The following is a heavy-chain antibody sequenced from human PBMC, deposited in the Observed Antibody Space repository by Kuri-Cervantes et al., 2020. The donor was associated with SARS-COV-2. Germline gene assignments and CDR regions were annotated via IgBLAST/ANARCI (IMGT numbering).Heavy chain of an antibody. Sequence: ASVKVSCKASGYTFTGYYMHWVRQARGQGLEWMGWINPNSGGTNYAQKFQGRVTMTRDTSISTAYMELSRLRSDDTAVYYCAREGRGANAAPDAFDIWGQGTMVTVSS. D-gene: IGHD1-26*01. J-gene: IGHJ3*02. CDR3: AREGRGANAAPDAFDI. CDR2: INPNSGGT. CDR1: GYTFTGYY. V-gene: IGHV1-2*02.